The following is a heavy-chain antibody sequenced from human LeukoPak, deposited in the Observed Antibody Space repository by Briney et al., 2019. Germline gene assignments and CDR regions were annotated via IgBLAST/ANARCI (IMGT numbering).Heavy chain of an antibody. CDR1: GQTFSSYY. CDR2: IDHGGIT. Sequence: SETLSLTCGVYGQTFSSYYWSWIRQPPGKGLEWIGEIDHGGITRYTPSLKSRVTISVDTSKNQFSLKLTSVTAADTAVYYCATDNWFDPWSQGTLVTVSS. J-gene: IGHJ5*02. CDR3: ATDNWFDP. V-gene: IGHV4-34*01.